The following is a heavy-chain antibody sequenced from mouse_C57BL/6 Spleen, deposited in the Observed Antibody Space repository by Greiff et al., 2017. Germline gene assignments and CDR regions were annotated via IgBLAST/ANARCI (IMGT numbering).Heavy chain of an antibody. D-gene: IGHD2-1*01. CDR2: IDPETGGT. Sequence: QVQLQQSGAELVRPGASVTLSCKASGYTFTDYEMHWVKQTPVHGLEWIGAIDPETGGTAYNQKFKGKAILTADKSSSTAYMELRSLTSEDSAVYYCTREKLLWYFDVWGTGTTVTVSS. V-gene: IGHV1-15*01. CDR1: GYTFTDYE. J-gene: IGHJ1*03. CDR3: TREKLLWYFDV.